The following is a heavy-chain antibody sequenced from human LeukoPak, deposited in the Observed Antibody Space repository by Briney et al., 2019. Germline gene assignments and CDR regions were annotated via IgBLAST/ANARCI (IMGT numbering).Heavy chain of an antibody. J-gene: IGHJ4*02. CDR2: MYYRGNT. CDR3: ARGHYDYVWGSYRYKYFDY. Sequence: GSLRLSCAASGFTFSNAWMSWVRQAPGKGLEWVGHMYYRGNTFYNPSLKSRVTISVDTSKNQFSLKLSSVTAADTAVYYCARGHYDYVWGSYRYKYFDYWGQGTLVTVSS. CDR1: GFTFSNAW. V-gene: IGHV4-4*02. D-gene: IGHD3-16*02.